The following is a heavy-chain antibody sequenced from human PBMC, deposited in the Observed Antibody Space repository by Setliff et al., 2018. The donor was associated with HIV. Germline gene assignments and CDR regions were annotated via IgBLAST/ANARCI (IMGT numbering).Heavy chain of an antibody. J-gene: IGHJ4*02. D-gene: IGHD3-22*01. Sequence: PGGSLRLSCAASGFTFSSYNMNWVRQAPGKGLEWVSSISSSSSDIYYADSVKGRFTISRDNAKNSLSLQVNSLRAEDTAVYYCARELSAGYYYDSSGGALDYWGQGTLVTVSS. V-gene: IGHV3-21*01. CDR1: GFTFSSYN. CDR2: ISSSSSDI. CDR3: ARELSAGYYYDSSGGALDY.